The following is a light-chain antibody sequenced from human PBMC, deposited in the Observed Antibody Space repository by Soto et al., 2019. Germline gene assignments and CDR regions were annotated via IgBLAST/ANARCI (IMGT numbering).Light chain of an antibody. CDR2: GAS. J-gene: IGKJ5*01. Sequence: EIVMTQSPVTLSVSPGERATLSCRASQTVSNNLAWYQRKPGQAPGLLIYGASTRATGVPARFSGSGSGTEFTLTISSLQSEDSAVYYCQQYTNWPLTLGQGTRLDIK. CDR1: QTVSNN. V-gene: IGKV3-15*01. CDR3: QQYTNWPLT.